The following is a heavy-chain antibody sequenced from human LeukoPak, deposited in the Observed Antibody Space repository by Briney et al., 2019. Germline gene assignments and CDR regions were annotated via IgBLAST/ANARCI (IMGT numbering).Heavy chain of an antibody. CDR2: ISWNSGGI. Sequence: GRSLRLSCAASGFTVDDYAMRWGRQAPGKGLEWGSGISWNSGGIGYADSVKGRFTISRDNAKNSLYLQMNSPRADATAFYYCATASGWSTKMPPDYWGQGTLVTVSS. D-gene: IGHD6-19*01. CDR3: ATASGWSTKMPPDY. J-gene: IGHJ4*02. V-gene: IGHV3-9*01. CDR1: GFTVDDYA.